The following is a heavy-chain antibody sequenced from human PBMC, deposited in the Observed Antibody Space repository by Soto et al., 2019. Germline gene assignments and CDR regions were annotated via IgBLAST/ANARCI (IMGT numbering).Heavy chain of an antibody. Sequence: ASVKVFCKASGYTFTSYAMHWVRQAPGQRLEWMGWINAGNGNTKYSQKFQGRVTITRDTSASTAYMELSSLRSEDTAVYYCARGLNTMVRGVIKSPLHYYYYYMDVWGKGTTVTVSS. CDR2: INAGNGNT. D-gene: IGHD3-10*01. J-gene: IGHJ6*03. V-gene: IGHV1-3*01. CDR1: GYTFTSYA. CDR3: ARGLNTMVRGVIKSPLHYYYYYMDV.